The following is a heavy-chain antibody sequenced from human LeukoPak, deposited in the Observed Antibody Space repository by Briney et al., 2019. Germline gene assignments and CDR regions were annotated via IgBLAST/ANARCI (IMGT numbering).Heavy chain of an antibody. CDR2: FVPVVGET. J-gene: IGHJ4*02. CDR3: AFYEYSSGWYATDY. V-gene: IGHV1-69-2*01. CDR1: GCTFTDYY. Sequence: ASVKVSCKVSGCTFTDYYMRWVQQAPGKGLEWMGLFVPVVGETIYAEKFQGRVTITADTSTDTAYMELCSLRCEDTAVYYCAFYEYSSGWYATDYWGQGTLVTVSS. D-gene: IGHD6-19*01.